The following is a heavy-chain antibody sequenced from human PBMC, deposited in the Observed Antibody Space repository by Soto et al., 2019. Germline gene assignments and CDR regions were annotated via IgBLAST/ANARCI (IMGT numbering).Heavy chain of an antibody. CDR3: EIDVGSGEWSVV. CDR2: IIPLFGTT. V-gene: IGHV1-69*01. CDR1: GGTFSNYV. Sequence: QVQLVQSGTEVKKPGSSAKVSCKASGGTFSNYVISWVRQAPGQGLEWMGGIIPLFGTTDYAKKFQGRIAITADESTTTVYMDLSSLRFEDTAVYFCEIDVGSGEWSVVWDQGTTVIVSS. J-gene: IGHJ6*02. D-gene: IGHD3-10*01.